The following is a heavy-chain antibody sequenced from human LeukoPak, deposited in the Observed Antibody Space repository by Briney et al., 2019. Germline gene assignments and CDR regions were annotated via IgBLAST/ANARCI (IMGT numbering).Heavy chain of an antibody. J-gene: IGHJ4*02. V-gene: IGHV3-7*01. Sequence: PGGSLRLSCVASGFNYNTYWMSWVRQAPGKGLEWVANIKQDGSEKNYVDSVKGRFTISRDNAENLVYLQMSSLRAEDAAIYYCARDETYDYESNGYLDFWGQGTVVTVSS. D-gene: IGHD3-22*01. CDR2: IKQDGSEK. CDR1: GFNYNTYW. CDR3: ARDETYDYESNGYLDF.